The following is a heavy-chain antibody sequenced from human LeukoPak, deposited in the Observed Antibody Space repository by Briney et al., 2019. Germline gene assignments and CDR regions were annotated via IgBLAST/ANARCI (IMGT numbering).Heavy chain of an antibody. V-gene: IGHV1-18*01. D-gene: IGHD6-13*01. CDR3: AREASTSWPNWFDP. CDR2: ISAYNGNT. J-gene: IGHJ5*02. Sequence: ASVKVSCKASGYTFTTYGISWVRQAPGQGLEWMGWISAYNGNTKYAQNLWDRVTMTTDTSTGTAYMELRGLRSGDTAMYYCAREASTSWPNWFDPWGQGTLVTVSS. CDR1: GYTFTTYG.